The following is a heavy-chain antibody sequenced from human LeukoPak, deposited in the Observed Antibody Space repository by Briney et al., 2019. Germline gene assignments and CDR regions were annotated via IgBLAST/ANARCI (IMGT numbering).Heavy chain of an antibody. Sequence: ASVKVSCKASGYTFTGYYMHWVRQAPGQGLEWMGWINPNSGGTNYAQKFQGRVTMTRDTSISTAYMELSRLRSDDTAVYYCARDNYYGSGSYIPFDYWGQGTLVTVSS. CDR1: GYTFTGYY. CDR2: INPNSGGT. V-gene: IGHV1-2*02. D-gene: IGHD3-10*01. CDR3: ARDNYYGSGSYIPFDY. J-gene: IGHJ4*02.